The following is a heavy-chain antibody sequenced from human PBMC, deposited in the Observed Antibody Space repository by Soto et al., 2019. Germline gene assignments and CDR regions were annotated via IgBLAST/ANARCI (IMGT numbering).Heavy chain of an antibody. D-gene: IGHD2-21*02. V-gene: IGHV1-8*01. CDR3: ARDLWGYCGTDCYPLDV. J-gene: IGHJ6*02. CDR1: GYTFTSYD. CDR2: MNPNSGNT. Sequence: GASVKVSCKASGYTFTSYDINWARQATGQGLEWMGWMNPNSGNTGYAQKFQGRITMTRNTSISTAYMELSSLRSEDTAVYYCARDLWGYCGTDCYPLDVWGQGTTVTVS.